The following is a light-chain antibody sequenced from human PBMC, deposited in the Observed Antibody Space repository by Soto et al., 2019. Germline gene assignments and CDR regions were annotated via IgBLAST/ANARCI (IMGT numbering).Light chain of an antibody. V-gene: IGLV4-60*02. CDR2: LEGSGNY. CDR1: SGHSSNI. CDR3: ETWDSNTRV. Sequence: QSVLTQSSSASASLGSSVKLTCTLSSGHSSNIIAWHQQQPGKAPRYLMKLEGSGNYNNGSGVPDRFSGSSSGADRYLTISNLQFEDEADYYCETWDSNTRVFGGGTKLTVL. J-gene: IGLJ3*02.